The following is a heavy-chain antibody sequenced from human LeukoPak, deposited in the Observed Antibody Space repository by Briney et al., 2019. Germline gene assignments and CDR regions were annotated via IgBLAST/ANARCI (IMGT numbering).Heavy chain of an antibody. CDR1: GGSISSSSYF. J-gene: IGHJ4*02. D-gene: IGHD6-19*01. Sequence: SESLSLTCTVSGGSISSSSYFWGWIRQPPGKGLEWIGSIFYRVSTYYNPSLKSRVTMSVETSKYQFSLELSSVTAADTAVYYCARHSEYSSGWYGGFDYWGQGTLVSVSS. CDR2: IFYRVST. CDR3: ARHSEYSSGWYGGFDY. V-gene: IGHV4-39*01.